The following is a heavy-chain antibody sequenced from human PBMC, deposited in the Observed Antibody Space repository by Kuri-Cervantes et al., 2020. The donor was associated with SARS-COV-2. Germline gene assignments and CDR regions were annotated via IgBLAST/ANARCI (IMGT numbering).Heavy chain of an antibody. CDR3: AIDCVVVVPAAIRFGMDV. D-gene: IGHD2-2*01. CDR1: GYTFTSYY. J-gene: IGHJ6*02. V-gene: IGHV1-46*01. CDR2: INPSGGST. Sequence: ASVKVSCKASGYTFTSYYMHWVRQAPGQGLEWMGIINPSGGSTSYAQKFQGRVTMTRDTSISTAYMELSRLRSDDTAVYYCAIDCVVVVPAAIRFGMDVWGQGTTVTVSS.